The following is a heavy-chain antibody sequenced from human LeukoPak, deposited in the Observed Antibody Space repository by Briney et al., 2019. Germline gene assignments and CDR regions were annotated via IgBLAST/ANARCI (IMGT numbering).Heavy chain of an antibody. CDR1: GGSFSGYY. CDR3: ETVDYDTSLSGYDAFDI. D-gene: IGHD3-9*01. J-gene: IGHJ3*02. V-gene: IGHV4-34*01. Sequence: SETLSLTCALYGGSFSGYYWSWIRQPPRKRLEWIGEITHSGSTNHNPSLKSRVTISVDTSKNQFSLKLSSVTAPDTAVYYCETVDYDTSLSGYDAFDIWAKGQWSPSLQ. CDR2: ITHSGST.